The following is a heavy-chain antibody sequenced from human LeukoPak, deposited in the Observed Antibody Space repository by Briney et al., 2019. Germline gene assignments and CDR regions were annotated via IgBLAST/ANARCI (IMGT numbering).Heavy chain of an antibody. CDR1: GGTFSSYA. Sequence: GASVKVSCEASGGTFSSYAISWVRQAPGQGLEWMGGIIPIFGTANYAQKFQGRVTITADESTSTAYMELSSLRSEDTAVYYCARGTFGVVISGGAFDIWGQGTMVTVSS. CDR3: ARGTFGVVISGGAFDI. J-gene: IGHJ3*02. V-gene: IGHV1-69*13. CDR2: IIPIFGTA. D-gene: IGHD3-3*01.